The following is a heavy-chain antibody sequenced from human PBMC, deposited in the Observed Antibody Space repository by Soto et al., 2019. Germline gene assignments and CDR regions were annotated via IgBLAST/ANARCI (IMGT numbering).Heavy chain of an antibody. Sequence: QVQLVESGAEVKKPGSSVKVSCKASGGTFCSYAISWVRQAPGQGLEWMGGIIPIFGTANYAQKFQGRVTITADESTSTAYMELSSLRSEDTAVYYCARERDRDYYYGMDVWGQGTTVTVSS. CDR3: ARERDRDYYYGMDV. CDR2: IIPIFGTA. V-gene: IGHV1-69*12. J-gene: IGHJ6*02. CDR1: GGTFCSYA.